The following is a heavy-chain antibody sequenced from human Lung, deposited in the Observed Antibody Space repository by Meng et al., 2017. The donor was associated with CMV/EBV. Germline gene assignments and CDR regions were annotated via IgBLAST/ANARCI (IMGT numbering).Heavy chain of an antibody. D-gene: IGHD2/OR15-2a*01. CDR3: ARIKLRPPMGVIVRRGFIVDY. CDR1: GVSTGSSNL. CDR2: IYHSGST. Sequence: QVKLQESGPGLVKPSGTLSLTCAVSGVSTGSSNLLTWVRKVPGKGLEWIGEIYHSGSTNYNPSLDSRGTISVDKSKNQFFVKLSCVIAADTAVYFCARIKLRPPMGVIVRRGFIVDYWGQGTLVTVSS. J-gene: IGHJ4*02. V-gene: IGHV4-4*02.